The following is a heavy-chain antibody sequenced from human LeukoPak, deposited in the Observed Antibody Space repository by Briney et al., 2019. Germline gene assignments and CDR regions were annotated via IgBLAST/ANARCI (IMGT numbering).Heavy chain of an antibody. Sequence: GGSLRLSWAASNFTFNNAWRNWFRQAPGKGREWVGRIKTVTDGGTTDYAAPVKGRFIISRDDSKNTLFLQMNSLKTEDTAVYYCSTDPWHGMDVWGQGTTVTVSS. D-gene: IGHD5-24*01. V-gene: IGHV3-15*07. J-gene: IGHJ6*02. CDR3: STDPWHGMDV. CDR2: IKTVTDGGTT. CDR1: NFTFNNAW.